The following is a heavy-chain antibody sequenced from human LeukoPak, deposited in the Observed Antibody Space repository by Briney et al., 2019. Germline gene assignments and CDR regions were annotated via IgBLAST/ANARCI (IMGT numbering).Heavy chain of an antibody. D-gene: IGHD2-15*01. CDR3: ARSCSGGSCYDY. V-gene: IGHV3-30-3*01. CDR1: GFTFSSYA. CDR2: ISYDGSNK. Sequence: GRSLRLSCAASGFTFSSYAMHWVRQAPGKGLEWVAVISYDGSNKYYADSVKGRFTISRDNSKNTLYLQMYSLRAEDTAVYYCARSCSGGSCYDYWGQGTLVTVSS. J-gene: IGHJ4*02.